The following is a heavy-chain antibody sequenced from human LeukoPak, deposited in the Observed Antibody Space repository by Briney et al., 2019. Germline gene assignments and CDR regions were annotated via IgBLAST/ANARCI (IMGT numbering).Heavy chain of an antibody. J-gene: IGHJ6*03. CDR3: ARVLYSSSSGGRGNWCYYYYMDV. V-gene: IGHV1-69*01. CDR2: IIPIFGTA. D-gene: IGHD6-6*01. CDR1: GGTFSSYA. Sequence: SVKVSCKASGGTFSSYAISWVRQAPGQGLEWMGGIIPIFGTANYAQKFQGRVTITADESTSTAYMELSSLRSEDTAVYYCARVLYSSSSGGRGNWCYYYYMDVWGKGTTVTVSS.